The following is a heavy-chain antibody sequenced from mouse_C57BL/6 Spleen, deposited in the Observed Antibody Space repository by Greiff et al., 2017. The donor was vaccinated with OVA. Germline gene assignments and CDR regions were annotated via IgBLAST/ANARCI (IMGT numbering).Heavy chain of an antibody. CDR2: INPYNGGT. J-gene: IGHJ3*01. CDR3: ARSVYYDYDGVFAY. CDR1: GYTFTDYY. V-gene: IGHV1-19*01. Sequence: EVQLQQSGPVLVKPGASVKMSCKASGYTFTDYYMNWMKQSHGKSLEWIGVINPYNGGTSYNQKFKGKATLTVDKSSSTAYMELNSLTSEDSAVYYCARSVYYDYDGVFAYWGQGTLVTVSA. D-gene: IGHD2-4*01.